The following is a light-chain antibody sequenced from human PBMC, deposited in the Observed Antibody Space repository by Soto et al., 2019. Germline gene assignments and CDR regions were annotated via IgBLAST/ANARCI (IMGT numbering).Light chain of an antibody. Sequence: QSAPTQPASVSGSPGQSITISCTGTSSDVGSYNLVSWYQQHPGKAPKLMIYEGSQRPSGVSNRFSGSKSGNTASLTISGLQAEDEADYYCCSYASSSSYVFGTGTKLTVL. CDR2: EGS. J-gene: IGLJ1*01. V-gene: IGLV2-23*01. CDR1: SSDVGSYNL. CDR3: CSYASSSSYV.